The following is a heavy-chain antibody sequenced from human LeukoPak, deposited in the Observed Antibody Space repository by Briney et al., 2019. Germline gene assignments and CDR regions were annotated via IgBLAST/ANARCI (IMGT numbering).Heavy chain of an antibody. CDR1: GFTFSSYG. V-gene: IGHV3-21*01. D-gene: IGHD1-26*01. CDR3: ARWGSGSPYYFDY. Sequence: GGSLRLSCAASGFTFSSYGMNWVRQAPGKGLEWVSSISSSSSYIYYADSVKGRFTISRDNAKNSLYLQMNSLRAEDTAVYYCARWGSGSPYYFDYWGQGTLVTVSS. CDR2: ISSSSSYI. J-gene: IGHJ4*02.